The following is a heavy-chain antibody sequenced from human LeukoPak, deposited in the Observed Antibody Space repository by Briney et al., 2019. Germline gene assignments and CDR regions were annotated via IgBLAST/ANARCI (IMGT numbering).Heavy chain of an antibody. CDR3: ARTPGTRFDY. D-gene: IGHD1-1*01. V-gene: IGHV4-59*12. J-gene: IGHJ4*02. CDR2: IYYSGST. Sequence: SETLSLTCTVSGGSISSYYWSWIRQPPGKELEWIGYIYYSGSTNYNPSLKSRVTISVDRSKNQFSLKLSSVTAADTAVYYCARTPGTRFDYWGQGTLVTVSS. CDR1: GGSISSYY.